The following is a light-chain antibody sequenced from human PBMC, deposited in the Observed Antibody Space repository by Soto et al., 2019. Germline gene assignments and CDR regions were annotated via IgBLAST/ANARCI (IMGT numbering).Light chain of an antibody. Sequence: VVMTQSPLSLPVTLGQAASISCRSSQIFVYSDGNTYLNWIQHRPGHSPRRLINRVSNRDSGVPDRFSGGGSGTNFTLKISRVEAEDVGVYYCVQGTHWPPFTFGQGTKLEIK. J-gene: IGKJ2*01. V-gene: IGKV2-30*01. CDR1: QIFVYSDGNTY. CDR3: VQGTHWPPFT. CDR2: RVS.